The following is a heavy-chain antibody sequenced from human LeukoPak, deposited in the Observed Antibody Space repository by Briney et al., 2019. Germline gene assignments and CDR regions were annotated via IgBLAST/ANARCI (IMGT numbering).Heavy chain of an antibody. D-gene: IGHD2-21*01. CDR3: ARSDGRYYFDD. V-gene: IGHV4-59*01. CDR2: IYYSGST. Sequence: SETLSLTCTVSGDSMSGSYWSWIRQPPGKGLEWIVSIYYSGSTNYNLSLKSRVTFSVDTSKKQFSLRLNSVTPADTAIYYCARSDGRYYFDDWGQGTPVTVSS. CDR1: GDSMSGSY. J-gene: IGHJ4*02.